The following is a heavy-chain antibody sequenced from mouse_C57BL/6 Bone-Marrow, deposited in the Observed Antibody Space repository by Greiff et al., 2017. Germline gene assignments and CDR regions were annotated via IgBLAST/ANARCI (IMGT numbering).Heavy chain of an antibody. V-gene: IGHV1-9*01. Sequence: QVHVKQSGAELMKPWASVTLSCKATGYSFTGYWLEWVKQRPGHGLEWIGEILPGSGSTNYNQKFKGQAIFTADTSSNTAYMLLSSRTAEESVIYHATKESGSNPHYYARDYWGQGTSVTVSS. CDR1: GYSFTGYW. J-gene: IGHJ4*01. CDR2: ILPGSGST. D-gene: IGHD1-3*01. CDR3: TKESGSNPHYYARDY.